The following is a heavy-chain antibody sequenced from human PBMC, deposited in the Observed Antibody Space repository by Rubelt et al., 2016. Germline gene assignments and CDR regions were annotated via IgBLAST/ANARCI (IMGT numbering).Heavy chain of an antibody. D-gene: IGHD3-22*01. Sequence: QVQLQQWGAGLLKPSETLSLTCTVSGGSISSSSYYWGWIRQPPGKGLEWIGSIYYSGSTYYNPSLRRRVTISVDTSKNQFSLRLSAVTAADTAVYYCARSRDYYDSSGHDYWGQGTLVTVSS. CDR1: GGSISSSSYY. V-gene: IGHV4-39*01. J-gene: IGHJ4*02. CDR3: ARSRDYYDSSGHDY. CDR2: IYYSGST.